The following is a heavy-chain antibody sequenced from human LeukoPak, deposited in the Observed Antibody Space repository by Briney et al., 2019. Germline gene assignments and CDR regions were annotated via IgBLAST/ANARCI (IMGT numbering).Heavy chain of an antibody. CDR3: ARDCSGSSCYWIH. Sequence: ASGKVSCKASGYTFSSYGISWVRQAPGQGLEWLGYISAYNGNTNYAQKVQGRITMTTDTSTSTAYMEMRSLRSDDTAVYYCARDCSGSSCYWIHWGQGTLVTVS. D-gene: IGHD2-15*01. CDR1: GYTFSSYG. V-gene: IGHV1-18*01. CDR2: ISAYNGNT. J-gene: IGHJ4*02.